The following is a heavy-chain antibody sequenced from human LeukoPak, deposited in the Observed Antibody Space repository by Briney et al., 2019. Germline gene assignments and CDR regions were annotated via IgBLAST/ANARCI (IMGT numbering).Heavy chain of an antibody. CDR3: ARGQDAFDI. J-gene: IGHJ3*02. CDR1: GFTFSSYA. V-gene: IGHV3-30-3*01. Sequence: YPGGSLRLSCVASGFTFSSYAMHWVRQAPGKGLEWVSVISYDGSNKYYADSVKGRFTISRDNSKNTLYLQMNSLRAEDTAVYYCARGQDAFDIWGQGTMVTVSS. CDR2: ISYDGSNK.